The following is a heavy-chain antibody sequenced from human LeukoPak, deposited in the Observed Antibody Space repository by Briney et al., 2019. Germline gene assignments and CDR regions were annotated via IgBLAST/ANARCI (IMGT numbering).Heavy chain of an antibody. CDR2: IKQDGSEK. V-gene: IGHV3-7*01. Sequence: PGGSLRLSCAASGFTFSSYWMSWVRQAPGKGLEWVANIKQDGSEKYYVDSVKGRFTISRDNAKNSLYLQMNSLRAEDTAVYYCASSHPYCSGGSCYVGAFDIWGQGTMVTVSS. J-gene: IGHJ3*02. CDR1: GFTFSSYW. D-gene: IGHD2-15*01. CDR3: ASSHPYCSGGSCYVGAFDI.